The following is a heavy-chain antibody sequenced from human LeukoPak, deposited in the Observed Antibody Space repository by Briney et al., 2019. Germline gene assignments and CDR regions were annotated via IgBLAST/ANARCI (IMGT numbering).Heavy chain of an antibody. CDR1: GFTFSSYA. CDR3: AKVVVPAARNYFDY. V-gene: IGHV3-23*01. Sequence: GGSLRLSCAASGFTFSSYAMSWVRQAPGHGLEWFTAISGSGGSTYYADSVKGRFTISRDNSKNTLYLQMNSLRAEDTAVYYCAKVVVPAARNYFDYWGQGTLVTVSS. D-gene: IGHD2-2*01. J-gene: IGHJ4*02. CDR2: ISGSGGST.